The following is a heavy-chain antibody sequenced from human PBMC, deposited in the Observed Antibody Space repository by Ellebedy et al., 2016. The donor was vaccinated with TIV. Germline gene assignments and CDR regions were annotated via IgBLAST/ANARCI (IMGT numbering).Heavy chain of an antibody. CDR3: ARDSETGEYYYGMDV. V-gene: IGHV4-34*01. J-gene: IGHJ6*02. Sequence: MPSETLSLTCAVYGGSFSGYYWSWIRQPPGKGLEWIGEINHSGSTNYNPSLKSRVTISVDTSKNQFSLKLSSVTAADTAVYYCARDSETGEYYYGMDVWGQGTTVTVSS. CDR1: GGSFSGYY. CDR2: INHSGST. D-gene: IGHD7-27*01.